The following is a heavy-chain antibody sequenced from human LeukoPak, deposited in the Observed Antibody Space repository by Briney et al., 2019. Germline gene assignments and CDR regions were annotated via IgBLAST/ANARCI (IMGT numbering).Heavy chain of an antibody. Sequence: ASVKVSCKASGYTFTSYGISWVRPAPGQGLEWMGWINTNTGNPTYAQGFTGRFVFSLDTSVSTAYLQISSLKAEDAAVYYCARDLERGYSSGWTPGYWGQGTLVTVSS. CDR1: GYTFTSYG. CDR3: ARDLERGYSSGWTPGY. D-gene: IGHD6-19*01. V-gene: IGHV7-4-1*02. CDR2: INTNTGNP. J-gene: IGHJ4*02.